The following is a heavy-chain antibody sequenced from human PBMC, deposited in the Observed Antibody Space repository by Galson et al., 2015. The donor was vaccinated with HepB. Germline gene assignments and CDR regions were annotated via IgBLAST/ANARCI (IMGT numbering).Heavy chain of an antibody. D-gene: IGHD3-22*01. CDR1: GGTFSSYT. CDR3: ARDGDSSGLFDY. Sequence: SVKVSCKASGGTFSSYTISWVRQAPGQGLEWMGRIIPILGIANYAQKFQGRVTITADKSTSTACMELSSLRSEDTAVYYCARDGDSSGLFDYWGQGTLVTVSS. CDR2: IIPILGIA. J-gene: IGHJ4*02. V-gene: IGHV1-69*04.